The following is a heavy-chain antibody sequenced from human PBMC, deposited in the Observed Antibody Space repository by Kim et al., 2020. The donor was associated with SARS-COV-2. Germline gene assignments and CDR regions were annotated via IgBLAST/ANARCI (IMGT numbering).Heavy chain of an antibody. CDR3: ARDRITQDY. J-gene: IGHJ4*02. Sequence: TGNPTYAQGFTGRFVFSLDTSVSTAYLQISSLKAEDTAVYYCARDRITQDYWGQGTLVTVSS. V-gene: IGHV7-4-1*02. CDR2: TGNP.